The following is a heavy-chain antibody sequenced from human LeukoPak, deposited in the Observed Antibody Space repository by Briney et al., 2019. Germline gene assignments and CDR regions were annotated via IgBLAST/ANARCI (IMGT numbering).Heavy chain of an antibody. CDR3: ARRRSIAVADY. CDR2: IYPGDSDI. V-gene: IGHV5-51*01. CDR1: GYSFTDYW. J-gene: IGHJ4*02. Sequence: GESLKISCETSGYSFTDYWIGWVRQMPGKGLEWMGMIYPGDSDIKYSPSFQGQVTISADKSINTAYLQWSSLKASDTAMYYCARRRSIAVADYWGQGTLVTVSS. D-gene: IGHD6-19*01.